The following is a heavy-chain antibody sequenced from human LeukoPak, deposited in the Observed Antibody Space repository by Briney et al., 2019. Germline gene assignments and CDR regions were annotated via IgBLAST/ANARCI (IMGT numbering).Heavy chain of an antibody. CDR3: TATTVTPNYFDS. Sequence: GGSLRLSCAASGFTFSNVWMHWVRQAPGKGLEWVSLIKRRTDGGTTDYAAPVKGRFTLSRDDSQNTLFLQMNSLISEDTAFYYYTATTVTPNYFDSWGQGTLVTVSS. CDR2: IKRRTDGGTT. CDR1: GFTFSNVW. D-gene: IGHD4-17*01. V-gene: IGHV3-15*01. J-gene: IGHJ4*02.